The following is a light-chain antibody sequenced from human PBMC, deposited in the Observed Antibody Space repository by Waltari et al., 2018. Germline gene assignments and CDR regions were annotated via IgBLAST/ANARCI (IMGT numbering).Light chain of an antibody. CDR3: CSYVGGGTLV. CDR2: DVS. CDR1: SNDVGGYNF. Sequence: QSALTQPASVSGSPGQSITISCVGTSNDVGGYNFVSWYQQHPGKVPKLMIYDVSKRPSGISYRCSGSKSGNTASLTISGLQAEDEADYYCCSYVGGGTLVFGGGTSVTVL. J-gene: IGLJ2*01. V-gene: IGLV2-23*02.